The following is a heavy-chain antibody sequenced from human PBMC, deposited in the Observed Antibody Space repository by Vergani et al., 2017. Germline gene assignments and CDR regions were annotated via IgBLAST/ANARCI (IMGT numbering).Heavy chain of an antibody. CDR2: IYYSGST. D-gene: IGHD3-3*01. CDR1: GGSISSYY. J-gene: IGHJ6*03. V-gene: IGHV4-59*01. CDR3: ARQVDDFWSGYGYYYMDV. Sequence: QVQLQESGPGLVKPSETLSLTCTVSGGSISSYYLSWIRQPPGKGLEWIGYIYYSGSTNYNPSLKSRVTISVDTAKNQFSLKLSSMTAADTAVYYCARQVDDFWSGYGYYYMDVWGKGTTVTVSS.